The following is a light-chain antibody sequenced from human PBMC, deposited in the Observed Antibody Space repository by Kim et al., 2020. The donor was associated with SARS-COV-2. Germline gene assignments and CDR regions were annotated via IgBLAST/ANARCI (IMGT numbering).Light chain of an antibody. CDR1: QSVNSD. CDR2: DAS. CDR3: QQYNNWPQT. J-gene: IGKJ2*01. V-gene: IGKV3-15*01. Sequence: EKVMTQSPATLSVSPGDKATLSCRASQSVNSDLAWYQQKPGQAPRLVIYDASTRATGIPARFSGSGSETEFTLTISSLQSEDFAAYYCQQYNNWPQTFGQGTKLEI.